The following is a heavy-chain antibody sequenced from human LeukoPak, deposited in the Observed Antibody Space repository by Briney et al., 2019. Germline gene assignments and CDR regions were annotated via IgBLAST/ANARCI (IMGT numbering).Heavy chain of an antibody. CDR3: SSRLFD. D-gene: IGHD6-25*01. V-gene: IGHV3-48*01. Sequence: GGSLRLSCVTSGLTFRGYDMFWVRQAPGKGLEWISYISSSTNRTHYADSVKGRFTISRDNAKNSLYLQMNSLRVDDTAVYYCSSRLFDWGQGTLVTVSS. CDR1: GLTFRGYD. J-gene: IGHJ4*02. CDR2: ISSSTNRT.